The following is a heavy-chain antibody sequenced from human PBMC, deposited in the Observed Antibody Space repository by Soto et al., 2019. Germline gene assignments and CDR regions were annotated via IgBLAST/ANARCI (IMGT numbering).Heavy chain of an antibody. J-gene: IGHJ4*02. CDR1: RGSISSGTNY. V-gene: IGHV4-39*07. CDR3: ARGSRTMSCDY. CDR2: IYYSGST. D-gene: IGHD3-10*02. Sequence: PSETLSLTCTVSRGSISSGTNYWAWIRQPPGKGLEWIANIYYSGSTFYNPSLKSRVTISLDTSKNQFSLKLSSVTAADTAVYYCARGSRTMSCDYWGQGTLVTVSS.